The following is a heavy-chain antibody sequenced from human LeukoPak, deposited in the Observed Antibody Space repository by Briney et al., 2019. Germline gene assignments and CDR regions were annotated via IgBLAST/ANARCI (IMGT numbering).Heavy chain of an antibody. CDR1: GGSISSGSYY. J-gene: IGHJ6*03. V-gene: IGHV4-61*02. CDR2: IYTSGST. Sequence: PSETLSLTCTVSGGSISSGSYYWSWIRQPAGKGLEWIGRIYTSGSTNYNPSLKSRVTISVDTSKNQFSLELSSVTAADTAVYYCARDELWKQQLVDDYYYYYYMDVWGKGTTVTVSS. CDR3: ARDELWKQQLVDDYYYYYYMDV. D-gene: IGHD6-13*01.